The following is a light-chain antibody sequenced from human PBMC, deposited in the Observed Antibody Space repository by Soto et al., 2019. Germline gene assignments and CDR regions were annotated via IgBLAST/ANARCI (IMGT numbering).Light chain of an antibody. CDR2: GAS. CDR3: QQYSAWWT. CDR1: QSVSSN. V-gene: IGKV3-15*01. Sequence: EIVMTQSPATLSVSPGERATLSCRASQSVSSNLAWYQQKPGQAPRLLIYGASTRANGIPARFSGSGSGTEFTLTISSLQSEDFAVYYCQQYSAWWTFGQGTTVEIK. J-gene: IGKJ1*01.